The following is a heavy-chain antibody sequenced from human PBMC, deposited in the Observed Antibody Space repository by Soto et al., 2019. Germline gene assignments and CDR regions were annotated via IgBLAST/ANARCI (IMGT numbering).Heavy chain of an antibody. Sequence: EVQLVESGGGLVKPGGSLRLCCAASGFTFSSYSMNWVRQAPGKGLEWVSSISSSSSYIYYEDSVKGRFTISRDNAKNSLYLQMNSLRAEDTAVYYCARVIGRWLRFSQVDWFDPWGQGTLVTVSS. D-gene: IGHD5-12*01. V-gene: IGHV3-21*01. CDR2: ISSSSSYI. CDR3: ARVIGRWLRFSQVDWFDP. J-gene: IGHJ5*02. CDR1: GFTFSSYS.